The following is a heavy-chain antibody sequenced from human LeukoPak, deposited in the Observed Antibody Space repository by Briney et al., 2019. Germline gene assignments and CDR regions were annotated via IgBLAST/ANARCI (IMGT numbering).Heavy chain of an antibody. CDR3: ARVSGDYVFDY. V-gene: IGHV4-34*01. D-gene: IGHD4-17*01. CDR2: INHSGST. Sequence: KSSETLSLTCAVYGGSFSGYYWSWIRKPPGKGLEWIGEINHSGSTNYNPSLKSRVTISVDTSKNQFSLKLSSVTAADTAVYYCARVSGDYVFDYWGQGTLVTVSS. CDR1: GGSFSGYY. J-gene: IGHJ4*02.